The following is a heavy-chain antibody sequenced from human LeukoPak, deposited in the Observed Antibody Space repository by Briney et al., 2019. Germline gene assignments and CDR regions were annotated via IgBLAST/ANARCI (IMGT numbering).Heavy chain of an antibody. CDR3: ARDKAVGWFGELLVNWFDP. CDR2: ISSSSSYI. V-gene: IGHV3-21*01. Sequence: PGGSLRLSCAASGFTFSSYSMNWVRQAPGKGLEWASSISSSSSYIYYADSVKGRFTISRDNAKNSLYLQMNSLRAEDTAVYYCARDKAVGWFGELLVNWFDPWGQGTLVTVSS. D-gene: IGHD3-10*01. CDR1: GFTFSSYS. J-gene: IGHJ5*02.